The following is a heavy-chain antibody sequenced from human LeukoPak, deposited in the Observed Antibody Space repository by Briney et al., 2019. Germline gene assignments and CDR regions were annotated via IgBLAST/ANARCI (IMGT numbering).Heavy chain of an antibody. Sequence: GGSLRLSCAASGFTFSSYEMNWVRQAPGKGLEWVSYISSSGSTIYYADSVKGRFTISRDNAKNSLYLQMNSLRAEDTAVYYCARRPLSSSLVYYFDYWGQGTLVTVSS. CDR1: GFTFSSYE. V-gene: IGHV3-48*03. D-gene: IGHD6-13*01. CDR2: ISSSGSTI. CDR3: ARRPLSSSLVYYFDY. J-gene: IGHJ4*02.